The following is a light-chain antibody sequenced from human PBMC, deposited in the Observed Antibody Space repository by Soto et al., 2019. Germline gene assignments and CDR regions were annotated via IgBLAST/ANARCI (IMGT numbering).Light chain of an antibody. CDR3: HQSYSTLT. J-gene: IGKJ3*01. V-gene: IGKV1-39*01. Sequence: DLQMTQSPSSLSASVGDRVTITCRASQSISSYLNWYQQNPGKAPKLLIYAASSLQSGVPSRFSGSGSGTDFTLSISSLQPEDFATYYCHQSYSTLTFGPGNKVDIK. CDR2: AAS. CDR1: QSISSY.